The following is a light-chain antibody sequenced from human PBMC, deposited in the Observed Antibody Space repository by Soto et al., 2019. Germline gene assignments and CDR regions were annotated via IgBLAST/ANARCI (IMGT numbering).Light chain of an antibody. Sequence: QSVLTQPPSVSAAPGQKVTISCSGSSSNIGNNYVSWYQQFPGTAPKLLIYDNDKRPSGIPDRFSGSKSGTSATLGITGLQTGDEAEYYCVTWDSSLSVVFGGVTKLTVL. V-gene: IGLV1-51*01. CDR1: SSNIGNNY. CDR2: DND. CDR3: VTWDSSLSVV. J-gene: IGLJ2*01.